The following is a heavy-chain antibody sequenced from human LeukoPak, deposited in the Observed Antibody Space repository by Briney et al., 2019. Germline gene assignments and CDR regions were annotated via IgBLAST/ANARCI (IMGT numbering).Heavy chain of an antibody. CDR3: ARRPLEYERLLSGAFDI. D-gene: IGHD3-3*01. CDR2: IHTTGST. CDR1: GGSISSGSYY. Sequence: PSQTLSLTCTVSGGSISSGSYYWSWIRQPAGKGLEWIGRIHTTGSTNYNPSLKSRVTMSEDTSKNQFSLKLSSVTAADTAVYYCARRPLEYERLLSGAFDIWGQGTMVTVSS. V-gene: IGHV4-61*02. J-gene: IGHJ3*02.